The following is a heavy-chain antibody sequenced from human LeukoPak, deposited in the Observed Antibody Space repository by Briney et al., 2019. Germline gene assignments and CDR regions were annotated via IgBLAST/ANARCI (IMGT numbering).Heavy chain of an antibody. CDR3: ARGDGDYYYMDV. J-gene: IGHJ6*03. CDR2: IKQDGSEK. D-gene: IGHD5-24*01. Sequence: GGSLRLSCAASGFTFSSWWMTWVRQAPGKGLEWVANIKQDGSEKYYVDSVKGRFTISRDNAKNSLYLQMNSLRAEDTAVYYCARGDGDYYYMDVWGKGTTVTVSS. V-gene: IGHV3-7*01. CDR1: GFTFSSWW.